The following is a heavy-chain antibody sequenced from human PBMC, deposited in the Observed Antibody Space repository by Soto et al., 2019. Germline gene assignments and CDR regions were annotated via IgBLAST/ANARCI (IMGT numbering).Heavy chain of an antibody. J-gene: IGHJ4*02. Sequence: SETLSLTCTVSGGSISSGDHYWSWIRQPPGKGLEWIGYIYDSGSTYYNPSLKSRVSISVDTSKNQFSLKLSSVTAADTAVYYGARDRLKGPTGFDYWGQGTLVTVSS. V-gene: IGHV4-30-4*01. CDR2: IYDSGST. CDR1: GGSISSGDHY. CDR3: ARDRLKGPTGFDY.